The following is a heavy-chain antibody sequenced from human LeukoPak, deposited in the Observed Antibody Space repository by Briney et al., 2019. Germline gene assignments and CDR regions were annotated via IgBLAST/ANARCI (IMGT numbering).Heavy chain of an antibody. Sequence: PGGSLRLSCAASGFTVSSNYMSWVRQAPGKGLEWVSVIYSGGSTYYADSVKGRFTISRDNSKNTLYLQMNSLRAEDTAVYYCAKRGLLLWFGEFDYWGQGTLVTVSS. CDR3: AKRGLLLWFGEFDY. D-gene: IGHD3-10*01. V-gene: IGHV3-53*01. CDR1: GFTVSSNY. CDR2: IYSGGST. J-gene: IGHJ4*02.